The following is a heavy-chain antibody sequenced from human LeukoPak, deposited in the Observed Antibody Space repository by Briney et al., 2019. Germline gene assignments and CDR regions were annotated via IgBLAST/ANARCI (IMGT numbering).Heavy chain of an antibody. CDR1: GGSFSGYY. CDR3: ARANYIVVVPAAMRRADWFDP. CDR2: INHSGST. D-gene: IGHD2-2*01. J-gene: IGHJ5*02. V-gene: IGHV4-34*01. Sequence: SETLSLTCAVYGGSFSGYYWSWIRQPPGKGLEWIGEINHSGSTNYNPSLKSRVTISVDTSKNRFSLKLSSVTAADTAVYYCARANYIVVVPAAMRRADWFDPWGQGTLVTVSS.